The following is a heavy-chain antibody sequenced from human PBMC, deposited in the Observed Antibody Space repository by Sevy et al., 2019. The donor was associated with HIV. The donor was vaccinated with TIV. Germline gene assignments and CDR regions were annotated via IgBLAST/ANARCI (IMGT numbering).Heavy chain of an antibody. CDR2: ISAYNGDT. D-gene: IGHD3-3*01. Sequence: ASVKVSCKASGYTFTSYGISWVRQATGLGLEWMGWISAYNGDTNYAQKLQGRVTMTTDTSTSTAYMELTSLRSDDTAVYFCARGYYGFWSGYYRRDAFDSWGQGTRVTVSS. CDR3: ARGYYGFWSGYYRRDAFDS. V-gene: IGHV1-18*01. J-gene: IGHJ3*02. CDR1: GYTFTSYG.